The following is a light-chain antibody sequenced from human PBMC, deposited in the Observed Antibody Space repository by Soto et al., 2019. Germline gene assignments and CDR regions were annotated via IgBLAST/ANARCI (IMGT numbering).Light chain of an antibody. J-gene: IGKJ5*01. CDR3: QQYENLPT. V-gene: IGKV1-33*01. Sequence: IRMTQSPSSLSASTGDRVTITCQASQNINNYLNWYQQKPGRAPKLLIYDASNLEAGVPSRFRGSGSGTDFTFTISRLQPEDIATYYRQQYENLPTFGQGTRLEIK. CDR2: DAS. CDR1: QNINNY.